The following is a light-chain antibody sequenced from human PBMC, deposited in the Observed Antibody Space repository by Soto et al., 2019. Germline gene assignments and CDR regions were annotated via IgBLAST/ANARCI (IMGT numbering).Light chain of an antibody. J-gene: IGKJ2*01. CDR3: QQYNIWYT. V-gene: IGKV3-15*01. CDR2: GAS. CDR1: QSISSK. Sequence: EIVMTQSPATLSVSPGERATLSCRASQSISSKLAWYQQKPGQAPRLLIYGASTRATGIPARFSGSESGTDFTLTISSLQSEDFAVYYCQQYNIWYTFGQGTKLEI.